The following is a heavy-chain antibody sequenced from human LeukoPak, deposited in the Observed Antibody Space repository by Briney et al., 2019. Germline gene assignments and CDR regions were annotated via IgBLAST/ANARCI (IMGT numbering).Heavy chain of an antibody. V-gene: IGHV1-2*02. J-gene: IGHJ4*02. CDR3: ARPYCSGGSCHDYFDY. Sequence: AASVKVSCKASGYTFTGYYMHWVRQAPGQGIEWMGWVNPHTGGTNYAQKFQGRVTMTRDTSISTAYMELSGLTSDDTAVYYCARPYCSGGSCHDYFDYWGQGTLVTVSS. CDR1: GYTFTGYY. D-gene: IGHD2-15*01. CDR2: VNPHTGGT.